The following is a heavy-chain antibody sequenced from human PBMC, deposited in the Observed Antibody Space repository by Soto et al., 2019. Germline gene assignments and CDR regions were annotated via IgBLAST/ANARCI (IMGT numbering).Heavy chain of an antibody. CDR2: ISTYNGNT. V-gene: IGHV1-18*01. CDR3: ARTTVTASYSYMDV. CDR1: GYTFTNYG. D-gene: IGHD4-17*01. Sequence: QVQLVQSGAEVKQPGASVKVSCKASGYTFTNYGFTWVRQAPGQGLEWLGWISTYNGNTKYAQKVQGRLTMTTDTSTSTANMELTSLSSDDTALYYCARTTVTASYSYMDVWGKGSTVTVSS. J-gene: IGHJ6*03.